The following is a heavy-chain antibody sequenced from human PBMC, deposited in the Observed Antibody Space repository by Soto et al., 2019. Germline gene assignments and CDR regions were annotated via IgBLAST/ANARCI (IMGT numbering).Heavy chain of an antibody. CDR1: GYSFTSYW. Sequence: PGESLKISCKGSGYSFTSYWIGWVRQMPGKGLEWMGIIYPGDSDTRYSPSFQGQVTISADKSISTAYLQWSSLKASDTAMYYCARPPSVEYYDSSGYSGDAFDIWGQGTMVTVS. V-gene: IGHV5-51*01. CDR2: IYPGDSDT. D-gene: IGHD3-22*01. CDR3: ARPPSVEYYDSSGYSGDAFDI. J-gene: IGHJ3*02.